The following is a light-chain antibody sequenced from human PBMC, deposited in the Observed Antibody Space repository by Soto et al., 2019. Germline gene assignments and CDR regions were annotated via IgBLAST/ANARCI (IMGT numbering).Light chain of an antibody. Sequence: EIVLTQSPATLSLSPGERAALSCRASQGVGRFLAWYQQKPGHAPRLLIYDASNRATGIPARFSGSGSGTDVTLAINNLEPEDFAVYYCQQRGGWPLSFGGGTKVEIK. CDR1: QGVGRF. V-gene: IGKV3-11*01. J-gene: IGKJ4*01. CDR2: DAS. CDR3: QQRGGWPLS.